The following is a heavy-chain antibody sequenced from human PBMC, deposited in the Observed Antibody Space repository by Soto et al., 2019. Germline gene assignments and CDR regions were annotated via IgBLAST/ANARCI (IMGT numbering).Heavy chain of an antibody. D-gene: IGHD3-9*01. J-gene: IGHJ4*02. CDR2: ISYSGST. V-gene: IGHV4-39*02. Sequence: PSETLSLTCNVSGGAIDSGYWGWIRQPPGKGLECIGTISYSGSTYYNPSLRSRVAMSVHSAMNHFSLNMYSVTAADTAVYYCARQRTGYFLYWGQGALVTVSS. CDR1: GGAIDSGY. CDR3: ARQRTGYFLY.